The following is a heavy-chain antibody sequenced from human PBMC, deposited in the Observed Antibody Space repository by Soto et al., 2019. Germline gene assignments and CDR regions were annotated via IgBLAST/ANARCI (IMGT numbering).Heavy chain of an antibody. Sequence: KTSATLSLTCTVSSGSIGSYYWSWMRQPPGKGLEWFGYVYYSGSTNYNPSLKSRVTMSVDTSKNQFSLKLRSVTAADTAVYYCARGFSSLTFDFWGQGTLVTVSS. J-gene: IGHJ4*02. CDR2: VYYSGST. D-gene: IGHD6-13*01. V-gene: IGHV4-59*01. CDR1: SGSIGSYY. CDR3: ARGFSSLTFDF.